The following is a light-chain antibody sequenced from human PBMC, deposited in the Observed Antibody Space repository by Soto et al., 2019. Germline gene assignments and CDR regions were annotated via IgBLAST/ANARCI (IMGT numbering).Light chain of an antibody. CDR3: AAWDDSLSGYV. Sequence: QSALAQPPSAAGTPGRRVTSSCSGSSSNIGTNTVNWYQQLPGTAPKLLIYSNNQRPSGGPDRFSGSKSGTSASLAISGLQSEDEADYSCAAWDDSLSGYVFGSGTQVPVL. J-gene: IGLJ1*01. CDR2: SNN. V-gene: IGLV1-44*01. CDR1: SSNIGTNT.